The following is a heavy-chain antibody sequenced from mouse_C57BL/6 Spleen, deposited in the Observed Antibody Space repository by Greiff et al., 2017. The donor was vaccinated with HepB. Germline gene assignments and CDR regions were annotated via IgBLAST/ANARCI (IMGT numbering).Heavy chain of an antibody. CDR1: GYTFTSYW. D-gene: IGHD2-2*01. CDR2: IYPSDSET. V-gene: IGHV1-61*01. CDR3: ARRGLPYAMDY. Sequence: QVQLKQPGAELVRPGSSVKLSCKASGYTFTSYWMDWVKQRPGQGLEWIGNIYPSDSETHYNQKFKDKATLTVDKSSSTAYMQLSSLTSEDSAVYYCARRGLPYAMDYWGQGTSVTVSS. J-gene: IGHJ4*01.